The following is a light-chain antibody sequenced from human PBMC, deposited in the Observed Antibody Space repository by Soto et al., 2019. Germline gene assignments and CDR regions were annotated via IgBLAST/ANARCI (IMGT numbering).Light chain of an antibody. Sequence: QSVLTQPASASGSPGQPFTISCTGTSSDLGAYDYVSWYQQHPGKAPKLMIYEINKRPSGVPDRFSGSKSGNTASLTVSGLQAEDEADYYCSSFAGSNNFPNVFGTGTKVTVL. V-gene: IGLV2-8*01. CDR2: EIN. CDR1: SSDLGAYDY. CDR3: SSFAGSNNFPNV. J-gene: IGLJ1*01.